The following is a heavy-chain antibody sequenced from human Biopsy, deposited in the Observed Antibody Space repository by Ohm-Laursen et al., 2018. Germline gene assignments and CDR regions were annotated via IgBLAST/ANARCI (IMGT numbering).Heavy chain of an antibody. CDR1: GGTFTNYA. CDR2: IIPIFGTA. D-gene: IGHD1-26*01. J-gene: IGHJ4*02. V-gene: IGHV1-69*13. Sequence: ASVKVSCKASGGTFTNYAISWVRQAPGQELEWMGGIIPIFGTANYAQKFQGRVTITADESTSTAYMELSSLRSDDTAVYYCARDALGGGSYRFFYWGQGSLVTVSS. CDR3: ARDALGGGSYRFFY.